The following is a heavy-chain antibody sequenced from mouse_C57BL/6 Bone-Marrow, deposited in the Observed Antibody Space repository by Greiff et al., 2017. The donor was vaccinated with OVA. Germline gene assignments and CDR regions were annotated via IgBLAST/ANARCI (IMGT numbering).Heavy chain of an antibody. J-gene: IGHJ3*01. CDR1: GFNIKDDY. Sequence: VQLQQSGAELVRPGASVKLSCTASGFNIKDDYMHWVKQRPEQGLEWIGWIDPENGDTEYASKFQGKATITADTSSNTAYLQLSSLTSEDTAVYYCTGGSSYIAYWGQGTLVTVSA. CDR3: TGGSSYIAY. V-gene: IGHV14-4*01. CDR2: IDPENGDT. D-gene: IGHD1-1*01.